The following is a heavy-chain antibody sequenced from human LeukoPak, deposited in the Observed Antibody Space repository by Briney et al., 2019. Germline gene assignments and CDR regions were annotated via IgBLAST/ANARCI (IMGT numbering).Heavy chain of an antibody. J-gene: IGHJ4*02. V-gene: IGHV4-34*01. CDR3: ARDWGAHMIVDPEEGY. D-gene: IGHD3-22*01. CDR2: INHSGST. CDR1: GGSFSGYY. Sequence: TSSETLSLTCAVYGGSFSGYYWSWIRQPPGKGLEWIGEINHSGSTNYNPSLKSRVTISVDTSKNQFSLKLSSVTAADTAVYYCARDWGAHMIVDPEEGYWGQGTLVTVSS.